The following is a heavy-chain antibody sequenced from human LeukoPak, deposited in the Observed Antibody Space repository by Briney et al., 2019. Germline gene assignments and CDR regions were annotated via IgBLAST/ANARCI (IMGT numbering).Heavy chain of an antibody. Sequence: KPGGSLRLSCAASGFTFSSYSMNWVRQAPGKGLEWVSSISSSSSYIYYADSVKGRFTISRDNAKNSLYLQMNSLRAEDTAVYYCARDPAYNYGMDVWGQGTTVTVSS. CDR1: GFTFSSYS. J-gene: IGHJ6*02. V-gene: IGHV3-21*01. CDR3: ARDPAYNYGMDV. D-gene: IGHD2-2*01. CDR2: ISSSSSYI.